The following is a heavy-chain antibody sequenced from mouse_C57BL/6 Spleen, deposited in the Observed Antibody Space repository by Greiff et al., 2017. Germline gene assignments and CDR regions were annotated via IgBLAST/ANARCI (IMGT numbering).Heavy chain of an antibody. V-gene: IGHV1-7*01. Sequence: QVQLQQSGAELAKPGASVKLSCKASGYTFTSYWMHWVKQRPGQGLEWIGYINPSSGYTKYNQKFKYKATLTADKSSSTAYMQLSSLTYEDSAVYDCARELITTVAGPGYWGQGTTLTVSS. J-gene: IGHJ2*01. D-gene: IGHD1-1*01. CDR2: INPSSGYT. CDR1: GYTFTSYW. CDR3: ARELITTVAGPGY.